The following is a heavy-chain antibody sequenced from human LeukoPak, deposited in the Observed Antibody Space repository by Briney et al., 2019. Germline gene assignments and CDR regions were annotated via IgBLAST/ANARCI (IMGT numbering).Heavy chain of an antibody. V-gene: IGHV3-30-3*01. CDR3: ARDQVGD. J-gene: IGHJ4*02. CDR2: ISYDGSNK. D-gene: IGHD3-10*01. CDR1: GFTFSSYA. Sequence: PGGSLRLSCAAPGFTFSSYAMHWVRQAPGKGLEWVAVISYDGSNKYYADSVKGRFTISRDNSKDTLYLQMNSLRAEDTAVYYCARDQVGDWGQGTLVTVSS.